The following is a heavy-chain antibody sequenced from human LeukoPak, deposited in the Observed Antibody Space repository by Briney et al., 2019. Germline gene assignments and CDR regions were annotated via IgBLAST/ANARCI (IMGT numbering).Heavy chain of an antibody. CDR3: ARWRGAQSEFEY. CDR1: GFTFSTYW. V-gene: IGHV3-7*01. Sequence: QPGGSLRLSCTASGFTFSTYWMSWVRQPPGKGLEFVANIKQDGSQIEYVDPVKGRFTISRDNAKNSLYLQMISLRAEDTAVYYCARWRGAQSEFEYWGQGTLVTVSS. D-gene: IGHD3-3*01. J-gene: IGHJ4*02. CDR2: IKQDGSQI.